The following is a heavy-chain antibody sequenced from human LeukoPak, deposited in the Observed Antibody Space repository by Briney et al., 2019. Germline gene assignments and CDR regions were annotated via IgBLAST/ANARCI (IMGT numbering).Heavy chain of an antibody. CDR3: ARDYDILTGYLLFDP. J-gene: IGHJ5*02. V-gene: IGHV1-2*02. CDR2: INPNSGDT. CDR1: GYTFTGYY. D-gene: IGHD3-9*01. Sequence: GASVKVSCKASGYTFTGYYMHWVRQAPGQGLEWMGWINPNSGDTNYAQKFQGRVTMTRDTSISTAYMELSRLRSDDTAVYYCARDYDILTGYLLFDPWGQGTLVTVSS.